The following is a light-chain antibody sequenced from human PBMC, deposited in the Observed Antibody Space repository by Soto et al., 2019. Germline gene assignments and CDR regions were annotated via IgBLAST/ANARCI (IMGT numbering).Light chain of an antibody. CDR3: AAWDDSLNGYV. CDR1: SSNIGSNT. J-gene: IGLJ1*01. V-gene: IGLV1-44*01. CDR2: SYN. Sequence: QSVLTQPPSASGTPGQRVTISCSGSSSNIGSNTVNWYQQLPGTAPKLLIYSYNQRPSGVPDRFSDSMSGTSASLAISGLQSEDEADYYCAAWDDSLNGYVFGTGTKLTVL.